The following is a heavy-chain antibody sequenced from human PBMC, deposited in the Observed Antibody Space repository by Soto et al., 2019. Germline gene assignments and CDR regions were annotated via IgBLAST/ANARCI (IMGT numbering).Heavy chain of an antibody. CDR3: AREDYYDTGYYVV. D-gene: IGHD3-9*01. J-gene: IGHJ4*01. V-gene: IGHV4-4*07. CDR1: GRSMSGYY. Sequence: PSETLSVTCTVSGRSMSGYYWSWIRQPAGERLEWIGRIYTSGTTDFNPSLKGRVTMSVDTSKNQFSLKLTSVTAADTALYYCAREDYYDTGYYVVWGQGTQVTVSS. CDR2: IYTSGTT.